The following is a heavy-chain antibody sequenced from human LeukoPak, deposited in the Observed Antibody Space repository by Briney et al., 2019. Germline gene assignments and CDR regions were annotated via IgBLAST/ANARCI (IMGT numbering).Heavy chain of an antibody. CDR2: ISSNGSPI. CDR1: GFTFSSYE. Sequence: PGGSLRLSCAASGFTFSSYEMNWVRQAPGKGLEWVSYISSNGSPIFYADSVKGRFTISRDNDKNSLSLLMNSLRAEDTAVYYCARDGGSGILDWGQGTLVTVSS. J-gene: IGHJ4*02. D-gene: IGHD3-10*01. V-gene: IGHV3-48*03. CDR3: ARDGGSGILD.